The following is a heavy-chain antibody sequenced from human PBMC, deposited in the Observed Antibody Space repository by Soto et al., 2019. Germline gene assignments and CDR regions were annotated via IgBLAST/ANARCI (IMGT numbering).Heavy chain of an antibody. J-gene: IGHJ4*02. CDR2: IYHSGST. CDR3: ARVATHCCGDCLDY. Sequence: SETLSLTCAVSGGSISSGGYSWSWIRQPPGKGLEWIGSIYHSGSTYNNPSLKSRVTISVDRSMNQFSLKLSSVTAADTAVYYCARVATHCCGDCLDYWGQGTLVTVSS. CDR1: GGSISSGGYS. V-gene: IGHV4-30-2*01. D-gene: IGHD2-21*02.